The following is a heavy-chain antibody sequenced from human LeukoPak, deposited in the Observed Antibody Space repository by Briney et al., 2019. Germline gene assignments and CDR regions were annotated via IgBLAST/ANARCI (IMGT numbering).Heavy chain of an antibody. CDR2: IYTSGST. CDR1: GVSISSGSYY. CDR3: ARDFWSGYYSWFDP. V-gene: IGHV4-61*02. D-gene: IGHD3-3*01. J-gene: IGHJ5*02. Sequence: PSETLSLTCTVSGVSISSGSYYWSWIRQPAGKGLEWIGRIYTSGSTNYNPSLKSRVTISVDTSKNQFSLKLSSVTAADTAVYYCARDFWSGYYSWFDPWGQGTLVTVSS.